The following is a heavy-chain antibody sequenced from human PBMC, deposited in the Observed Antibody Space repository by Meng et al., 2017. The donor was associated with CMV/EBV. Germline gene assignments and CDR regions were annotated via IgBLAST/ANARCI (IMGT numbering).Heavy chain of an antibody. CDR3: ASLPVYGDYVRDY. CDR2: MNPNSGNT. V-gene: IGHV1-8*01. D-gene: IGHD4-17*01. Sequence: CTPSVYTFTSYAIHWVRQATGQGLEWMGWMNPNSGNTGYAQKFQGRVTMTRNTSISTAYMELSSLRSEDTAVYYCASLPVYGDYVRDYWGQGTLVTVSS. CDR1: VYTFTSYA. J-gene: IGHJ4*02.